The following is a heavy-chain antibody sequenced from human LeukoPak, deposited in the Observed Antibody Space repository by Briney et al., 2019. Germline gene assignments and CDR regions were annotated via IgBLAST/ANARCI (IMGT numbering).Heavy chain of an antibody. J-gene: IGHJ4*02. CDR3: AREVESGWDYFDY. D-gene: IGHD6-19*01. CDR2: INAGNGNT. V-gene: IGHV1-3*01. Sequence: ASVKVSCKASGYTFTSYATHWVRQAPGQRLEWMGWINAGNGNTKYSQKFQGRVTITRDTSASTAYMELSSLRSEDTAVYYCAREVESGWDYFDYWGQGTLVTVSS. CDR1: GYTFTSYA.